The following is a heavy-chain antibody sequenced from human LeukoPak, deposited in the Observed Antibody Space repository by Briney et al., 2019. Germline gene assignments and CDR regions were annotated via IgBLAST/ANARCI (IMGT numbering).Heavy chain of an antibody. V-gene: IGHV4-59*01. CDR3: ATGSYYPSYYYYYYMDV. CDR2: IYYSGST. D-gene: IGHD1-26*01. Sequence: PSETLSPTCTVSGGSISSYYWSWIRQPPGKGLEWIGYIYYSGSTNYNPSLKSRVTISVDTSKNQFSLKLSSVTAADTAVYYCATGSYYPSYYYYYYMDVWGKGTTVTVSS. CDR1: GGSISSYY. J-gene: IGHJ6*03.